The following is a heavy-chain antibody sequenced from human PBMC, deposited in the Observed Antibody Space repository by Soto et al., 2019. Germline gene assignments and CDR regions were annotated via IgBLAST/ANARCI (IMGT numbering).Heavy chain of an antibody. CDR1: GGSISSSSYY. J-gene: IGHJ5*02. D-gene: IGHD6-19*01. CDR3: ARPRAPYSSRWYPNSFDP. V-gene: IGHV4-39*01. Sequence: SETLSLTCTVSGGSISSSSYYWGWIRQPPGKGLEWIGSIYYSGSTYYNPSLKSRVTISVDTSKNQFSLKLSSVTAADTAVYYCARPRAPYSSRWYPNSFDPWGPGPLVTVSS. CDR2: IYYSGST.